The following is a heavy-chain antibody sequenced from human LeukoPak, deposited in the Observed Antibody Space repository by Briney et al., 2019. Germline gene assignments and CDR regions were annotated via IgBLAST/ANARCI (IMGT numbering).Heavy chain of an antibody. CDR3: ARGPPNWGYDY. CDR2: MSPNSGDT. CDR1: GYTFTSYD. V-gene: IGHV1-8*01. Sequence: ASVKVSCKTSGYTFTSYDFNWVRQATGQRPEWMGWMSPNSGDTGYAQKFQDRVTMTRNTSISTAYMELSSLRSDDTAVYYCARGPPNWGYDYWGPGTLVTVSS. J-gene: IGHJ4*02. D-gene: IGHD7-27*01.